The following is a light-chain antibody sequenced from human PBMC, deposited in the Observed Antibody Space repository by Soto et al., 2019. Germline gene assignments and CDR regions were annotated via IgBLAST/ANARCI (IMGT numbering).Light chain of an antibody. V-gene: IGKV3-20*01. J-gene: IGKJ1*01. Sequence: EIVLTQSPDTLSLSPGERVTLSCRASQSVTNNYFAWYQQQPDQGPRLLIHGASSRAADTPDRFSGSGSGTDFTLTISRLEPEDFALYYCHQYGATPGTFGQGTKLEIK. CDR1: QSVTNNY. CDR3: HQYGATPGT. CDR2: GAS.